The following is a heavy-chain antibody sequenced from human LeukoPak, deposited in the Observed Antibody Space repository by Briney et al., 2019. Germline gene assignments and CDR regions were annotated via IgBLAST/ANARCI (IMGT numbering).Heavy chain of an antibody. CDR1: GYTFTSYA. CDR3: ASRGSGSYYTPDH. CDR2: IIPIFGTA. V-gene: IGHV1-69*13. Sequence: SVKVSCKASGYTFTSYAISWVRQAPGQGLEWMGGIIPIFGTANYAQKFQGRVTITADESTSTAYMELSSLRSEDTAVYYCASRGSGSYYTPDHWGQGTLVTVSS. J-gene: IGHJ4*02. D-gene: IGHD3-10*01.